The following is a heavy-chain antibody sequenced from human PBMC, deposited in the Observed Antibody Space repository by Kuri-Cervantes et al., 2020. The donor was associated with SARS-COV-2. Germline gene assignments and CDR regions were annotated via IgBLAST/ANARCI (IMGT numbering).Heavy chain of an antibody. V-gene: IGHV4-38-2*02. D-gene: IGHD4-11*01. CDR3: ARTYDTVTGDAFDI. J-gene: IGHJ3*02. Sequence: GSLRLSCTVSGYSISSGYYWGWFRQPSGKGLEWIGSIYHSGSTYYNPSLKSRVTISVDASKNQFSLKLSSVTAADTAVYYCARTYDTVTGDAFDIWGQGTMVTVSS. CDR1: GYSISSGYY. CDR2: IYHSGST.